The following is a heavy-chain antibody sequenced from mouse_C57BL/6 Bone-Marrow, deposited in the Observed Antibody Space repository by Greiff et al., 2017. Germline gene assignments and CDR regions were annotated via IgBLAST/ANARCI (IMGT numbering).Heavy chain of an antibody. V-gene: IGHV5-16*01. CDR2: INYDGSST. D-gene: IGHD2-3*01. CDR1: GFTFSDYY. J-gene: IGHJ2*01. Sequence: VQVVESEGGLVQPGSSMKLSCTASGFTFSDYYMAWVRQVPEKGLEWVANINYDGSSTYYLDSLKSRFIISRDNAKNILYLQMSSLKSEDTATYYCARDGYSYYFDYWGQGTTLTVSS. CDR3: ARDGYSYYFDY.